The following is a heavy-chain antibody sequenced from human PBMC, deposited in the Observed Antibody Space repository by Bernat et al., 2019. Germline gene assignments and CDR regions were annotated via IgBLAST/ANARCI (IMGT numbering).Heavy chain of an antibody. CDR2: IYYSGST. D-gene: IGHD3-16*01. V-gene: IGHV4-59*01. CDR3: AREGRGGDFDY. J-gene: IGHJ4*02. CDR1: GGSISSYY. Sequence: QVQLQESGPGLVKPSETLSLTCTVSGGSISSYYWSWIRQPPGKGLEWIGYIYYSGSTNYNPSLKSRVTISVDTSKNQFSLKLSSVTAADTAVYYCAREGRGGDFDYWGREPWSPSPQ.